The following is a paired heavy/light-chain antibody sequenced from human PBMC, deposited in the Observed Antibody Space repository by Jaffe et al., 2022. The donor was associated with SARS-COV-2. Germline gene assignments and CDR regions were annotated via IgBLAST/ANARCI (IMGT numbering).Heavy chain of an antibody. V-gene: IGHV3-73*02. CDR2: IRGTPNNYAT. CDR1: GFTFSGSP. CDR3: RFFDRSIYHDF. D-gene: IGHD3-22*01. Sequence: VHLVESGGDLVQPGGSLKLSCAASGFTFSGSPMHWVRRSSEKGLEWVGHIRGTPNNYATAYIASVKGRFTISRDDSKNTAYLQMNSLKTEDTAVYYCRFFDRSIYHDFWGQGTLVTVSS. J-gene: IGHJ4*02.
Light chain of an antibody. Sequence: DIVMTQSPLSLPVTPGEPASISCRSSQSLLHSDGYNYLHWHLQKPGQSPQLLISLGSNRASGVPDRFSGSVSGTDFTLRISRVEAEDVGVYYCMQALQTPYTFGQGTKLEIK. CDR3: MQALQTPYT. CDR2: LGS. CDR1: QSLLHSDGYNY. J-gene: IGKJ2*01. V-gene: IGKV2-28*01.